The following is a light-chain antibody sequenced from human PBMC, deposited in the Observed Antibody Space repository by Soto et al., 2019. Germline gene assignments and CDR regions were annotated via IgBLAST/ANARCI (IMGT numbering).Light chain of an antibody. CDR2: DAS. V-gene: IGKV3D-20*01. Sequence: IVLTQSPGTLSVSPGEVATLSCGASQTIAYNFLAWYQQQPGLAPRLLVYDASKRATGIPDRFSGSGSGTDFTLNITTLEPEDFAVYYCQHYGDSSSTFGGGTRVEI. CDR1: QTIAYNF. CDR3: QHYGDSSST. J-gene: IGKJ4*01.